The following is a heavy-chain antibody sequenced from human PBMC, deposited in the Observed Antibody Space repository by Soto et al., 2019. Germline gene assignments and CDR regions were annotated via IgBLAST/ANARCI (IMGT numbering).Heavy chain of an antibody. CDR1: GGSIISYY. D-gene: IGHD6-19*01. J-gene: IGHJ4*02. CDR2: IYTSGST. Sequence: SEPVSLTCTVSGGSIISYYWSWIRQPAGKGLEWIGRIYTSGSTNYNPSLKSRVTMSVDTSKNQVVLTMTNMDPVDTATYYCAHRPSGWYLFDYWGQGTLVTVSS. CDR3: AHRPSGWYLFDY. V-gene: IGHV4-4*07.